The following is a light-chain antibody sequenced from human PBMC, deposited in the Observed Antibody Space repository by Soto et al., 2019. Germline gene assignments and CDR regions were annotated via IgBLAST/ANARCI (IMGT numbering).Light chain of an antibody. CDR2: ADN. CDR1: SSDVGSYNL. CDR3: TSWDDNLSAVV. J-gene: IGLJ2*01. V-gene: IGLV2-14*02. Sequence: QSALTQPASVSGSPGQSITISCTGTSSDVGSYNLVSWYQQHPGKAPKLLIYADNQRPSGVPDRFSGSKSGTSASLAISGLRSGDEADYYCTSWDDNLSAVVFGGGTKVTVL.